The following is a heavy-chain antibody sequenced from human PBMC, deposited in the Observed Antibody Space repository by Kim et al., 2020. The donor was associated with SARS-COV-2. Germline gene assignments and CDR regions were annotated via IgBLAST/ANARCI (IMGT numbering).Heavy chain of an antibody. J-gene: IGHJ4*02. Sequence: ASVKVACKAFGYTLTSYGISWVRQAPGQGLEWMGWTSAYNGNTNHAQKLQGRVTMTTDTATSTAYMELRSLTSDDTAVYYCVRDSTAYYHGSGTSYHFDYWGQGTLVTVSS. V-gene: IGHV1-18*01. CDR1: GYTLTSYG. D-gene: IGHD3-10*01. CDR2: TSAYNGNT. CDR3: VRDSTAYYHGSGTSYHFDY.